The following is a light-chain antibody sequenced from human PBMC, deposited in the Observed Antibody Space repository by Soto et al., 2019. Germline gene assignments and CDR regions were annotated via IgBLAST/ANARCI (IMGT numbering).Light chain of an antibody. CDR2: DAS. J-gene: IGKJ1*01. CDR1: QSISNW. CDR3: QQYNSYSPT. Sequence: DIQMTQSPSTLSASVGDRVTITCRASQSISNWLAWYQQRPGKAPKLLIYDASSLDSGVPSRFSGSGSGTEFVLTISSLQPDDFATYYCQQYNSYSPTFGQGTKVEIK. V-gene: IGKV1-5*01.